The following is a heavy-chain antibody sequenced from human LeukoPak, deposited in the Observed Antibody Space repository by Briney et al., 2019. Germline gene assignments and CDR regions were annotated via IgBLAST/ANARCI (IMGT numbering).Heavy chain of an antibody. V-gene: IGHV4-59*01. CDR3: AREAGRVFDY. CDR2: IYYSGST. J-gene: IGHJ4*02. CDR1: GGSISNYY. D-gene: IGHD3-16*01. Sequence: SETLSLTCSVSGGSISNYYWSWIRQPPGKGLEWIGYIYYSGSTNYNPSLKSRVTISVDTSKNQLSLKLTSVTAADTAVYYCAREAGRVFDYWGQGTLVTVPS.